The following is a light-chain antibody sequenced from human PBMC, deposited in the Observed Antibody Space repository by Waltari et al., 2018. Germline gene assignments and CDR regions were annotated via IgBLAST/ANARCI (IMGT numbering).Light chain of an antibody. V-gene: IGLV1-36*01. CDR3: STWDYSLSAHGL. CDR1: SNNVGRYA. J-gene: IGLJ2*01. Sequence: QSALTQEASVSGTVGQKVTLSCTGNSNNVGRYAVGWSQQNAHGAPKTVFFGIFLPSGIPDRFSGSRSGTTASLTISGLLPEDEADYYCSTWDYSLSAHGLFGGGTKLTVL. CDR2: FGI.